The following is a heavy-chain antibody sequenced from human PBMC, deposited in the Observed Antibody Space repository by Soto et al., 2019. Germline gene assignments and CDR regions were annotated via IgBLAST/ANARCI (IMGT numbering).Heavy chain of an antibody. D-gene: IGHD5-18*01. V-gene: IGHV1-69*13. CDR2: FIAMLGTP. J-gene: IGHJ4*02. CDR3: ARGAMANFDY. CDR1: GGTFGSQG. Sequence: SVKVSCKASGGTFGSQGIAWVRQAPGQGREWMGGFIAMLGTPTYAKKVQGRATTSADESLTSSYLELRSLRSEDTGVYFCARGAMANFDYWGQGTVVTVSS.